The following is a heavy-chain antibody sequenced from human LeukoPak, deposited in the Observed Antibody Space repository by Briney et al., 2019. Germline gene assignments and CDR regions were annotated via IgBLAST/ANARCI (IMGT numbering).Heavy chain of an antibody. CDR2: INPSGGST. V-gene: IGHV1-46*03. Sequence: ASVKVSCKASGYTFTSYYMHWVRQAPGQGLEWMGIINPSGGSTSYAQKFQGRVTINRDTDKRKVYMELSSLRSEDTAVYYCARVLTGIAAAGHRGSRAQFDYWGQGTLVTVSS. CDR1: GYTFTSYY. CDR3: ARVLTGIAAAGHRGSRAQFDY. D-gene: IGHD6-13*01. J-gene: IGHJ4*02.